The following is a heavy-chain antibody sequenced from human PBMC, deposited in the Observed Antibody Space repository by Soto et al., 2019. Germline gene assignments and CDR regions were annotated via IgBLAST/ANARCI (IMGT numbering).Heavy chain of an antibody. J-gene: IGHJ4*02. CDR3: ARRLKAAASSLRYFDS. Sequence: GSLRLSCAVSGFTFSSDAMSWVRQSPGKGLEWVSAITASADVTFHGDSVKGRFTISRDNSKNTLYLQMDSLRAEDTAIYYCARRLKAAASSLRYFDSWGPGTLVTVSS. V-gene: IGHV3-23*01. D-gene: IGHD6-13*01. CDR2: ITASADVT. CDR1: GFTFSSDA.